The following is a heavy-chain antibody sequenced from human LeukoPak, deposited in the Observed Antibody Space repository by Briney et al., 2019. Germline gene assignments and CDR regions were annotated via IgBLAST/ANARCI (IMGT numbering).Heavy chain of an antibody. D-gene: IGHD4-17*01. V-gene: IGHV3-66*01. J-gene: IGHJ4*02. Sequence: GGSLRLSCAASGFTVSSNYMSWVRQAPGKGLEWVSVIYSGGSAYYADSVKGKFTVSRDNSKNTLYLQMNSLRAEDTAVYYCASTFYGDSPPYWGQGTLVTVSS. CDR3: ASTFYGDSPPY. CDR2: IYSGGSA. CDR1: GFTVSSNY.